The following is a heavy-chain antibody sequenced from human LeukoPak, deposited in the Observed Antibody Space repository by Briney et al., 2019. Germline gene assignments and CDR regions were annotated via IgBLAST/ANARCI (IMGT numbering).Heavy chain of an antibody. V-gene: IGHV3-21*01. CDR1: GFTFSTYS. D-gene: IGHD4-17*01. CDR3: ARDMTTVRYWYFDL. J-gene: IGHJ2*01. Sequence: GGSPRLSCAASGFTFSTYSMNWVRQAPGKGLEWVSSSSSSGTYIYYADSVKGRFTISRDNAKNSLYLQMNSLRAEDTAVYYCARDMTTVRYWYFDLWGRGTLVTVSS. CDR2: SSSSGTYI.